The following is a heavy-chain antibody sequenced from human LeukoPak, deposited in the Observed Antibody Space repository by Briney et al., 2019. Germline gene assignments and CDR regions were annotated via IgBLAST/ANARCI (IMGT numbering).Heavy chain of an antibody. J-gene: IGHJ5*02. CDR2: IYYSGRT. Sequence: SETLSLTCTVSGGSISNSNYYWGWIRQPPGKGLEWIGSIYYSGRTYYNPSLKSRVTISVDTSKNQFSLKLNSVTAADTAVYYCASHIVVVPAAWFDPWGQGTLVTVSS. CDR1: GGSISNSNYY. D-gene: IGHD2-2*01. CDR3: ASHIVVVPAAWFDP. V-gene: IGHV4-39*01.